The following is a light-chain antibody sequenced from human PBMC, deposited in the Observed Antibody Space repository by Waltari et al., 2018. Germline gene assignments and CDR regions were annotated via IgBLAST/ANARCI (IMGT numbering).Light chain of an antibody. CDR1: QSVINY. CDR3: QQRRDWPLT. V-gene: IGKV3-11*01. Sequence: EIVLTQSPATLSLSPGERANLSCRSSQSVINYLPWYQQKPGQAPRLLIYDASNRTTGIPARFSGSESGTDFTLTISSLDPEDFAVYYCQQRRDWPLTFGGGTKVEIK. J-gene: IGKJ4*01. CDR2: DAS.